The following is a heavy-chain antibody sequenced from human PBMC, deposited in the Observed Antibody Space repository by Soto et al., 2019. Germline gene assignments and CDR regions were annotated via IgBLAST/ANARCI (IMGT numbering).Heavy chain of an antibody. D-gene: IGHD5-18*01. CDR2: IIPIFGTA. J-gene: IGHJ6*02. Sequence: SVKVSCKASGGTFSSYAISWVRQAPGQGLEWMGGIIPIFGTANYAQKFQGRVTITADESTSTAYMELSSLRSEDTAVYYCARKDTAMVGDEGGSEYYYGMDVWGQGTTVTVSS. CDR1: GGTFSSYA. V-gene: IGHV1-69*13. CDR3: ARKDTAMVGDEGGSEYYYGMDV.